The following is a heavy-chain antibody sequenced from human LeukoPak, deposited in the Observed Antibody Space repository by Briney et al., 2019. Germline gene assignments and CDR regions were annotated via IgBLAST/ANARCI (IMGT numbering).Heavy chain of an antibody. CDR1: GGTFSIYA. CDR2: IIPIFGTA. CDR3: ARNIVVDNPYYYYYGMDV. Sequence: SVKVSFKASGGTFSIYAISWVRQAPGQGLEWMGGIIPIFGTANYAQKFQGRVTITADESTSTAYMELSSLRSEDTAVYYCARNIVVDNPYYYYYGMDVWGQGTTVTVSS. D-gene: IGHD2-15*01. V-gene: IGHV1-69*13. J-gene: IGHJ6*02.